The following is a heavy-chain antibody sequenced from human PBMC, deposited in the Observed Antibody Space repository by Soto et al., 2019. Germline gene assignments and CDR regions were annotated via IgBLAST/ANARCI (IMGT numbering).Heavy chain of an antibody. V-gene: IGHV3-48*02. D-gene: IGHD6-25*01. CDR1: GFSFNSYN. Sequence: GGSLRLSCAASGFSFNSYNMTWVRQAPGKGLEWVSYISSSSSTIYYADSVKGRFTISRDNAKNSLYLQMNSLRDEDTAVYYCARVRLEFDYWGQGTLVTVSS. CDR3: ARVRLEFDY. CDR2: ISSSSSTI. J-gene: IGHJ4*02.